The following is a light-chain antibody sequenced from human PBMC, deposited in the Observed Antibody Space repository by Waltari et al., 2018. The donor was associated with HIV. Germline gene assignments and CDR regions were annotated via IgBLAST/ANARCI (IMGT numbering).Light chain of an antibody. J-gene: IGLJ2*01. CDR2: EVS. Sequence: QSALTQPASVSGSPGQSITISCTGTSSDVGSYNLVSWYQQNPDKAPKLMIYEVSKRTSGVSNRVSGSKSGNTASLTISGLQAEDEAAYYCCSYAGSSTLIFGGGTKLTVL. CDR3: CSYAGSSTLI. CDR1: SSDVGSYNL. V-gene: IGLV2-23*02.